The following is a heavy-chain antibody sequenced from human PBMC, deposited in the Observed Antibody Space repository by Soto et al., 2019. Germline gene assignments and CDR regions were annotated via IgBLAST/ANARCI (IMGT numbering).Heavy chain of an antibody. CDR2: IYYRGNA. Sequence: QLQLQESGPGLVKPSETLSLTCSVSDDSINSDKYYWGWIRQPPGKVLEWIGSIYYRGNAYYNPSLQPRITISLDPSKCLSSLQLTSVTAAASAVYLCARLRRLATITSYFHFWGPGALGSVSA. CDR1: DDSINSDKYY. V-gene: IGHV4-39*01. CDR3: ARLRRLATITSYFHF. J-gene: IGHJ4*02. D-gene: IGHD3-9*01.